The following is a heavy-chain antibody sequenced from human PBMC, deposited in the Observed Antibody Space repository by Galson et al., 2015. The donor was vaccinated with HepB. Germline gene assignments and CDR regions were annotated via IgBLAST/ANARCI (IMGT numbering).Heavy chain of an antibody. J-gene: IGHJ3*02. Sequence: SVKVSCKASGGTFSSYTISWARQAPGQGLEWMGRIIPILGIANYAQKFQGRVTITADKSTSTAYMELSSLRSEDTAVYYCARSAPEVYGSGNPSHAFDIWGQGTMVTVSS. CDR3: ARSAPEVYGSGNPSHAFDI. CDR2: IIPILGIA. V-gene: IGHV1-69*02. D-gene: IGHD3-10*01. CDR1: GGTFSSYT.